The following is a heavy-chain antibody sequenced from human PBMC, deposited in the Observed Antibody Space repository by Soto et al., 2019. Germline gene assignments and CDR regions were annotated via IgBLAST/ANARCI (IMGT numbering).Heavy chain of an antibody. Sequence: QVQLVQSGAEVKKPGASVKVSCKASGYTFTSYGISWVRQAPGQGLEWMGWISAYNGNTNYAQKLQGRVTMTTDTSTSTAYRELRSLRSDDTAVYYCARHRPAHYDFWSGYPFYDYWGQGTLVTVSS. CDR3: ARHRPAHYDFWSGYPFYDY. CDR2: ISAYNGNT. J-gene: IGHJ4*02. V-gene: IGHV1-18*01. D-gene: IGHD3-3*01. CDR1: GYTFTSYG.